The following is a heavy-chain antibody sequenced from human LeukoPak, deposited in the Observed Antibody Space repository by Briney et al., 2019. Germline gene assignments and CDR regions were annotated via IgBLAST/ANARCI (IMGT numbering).Heavy chain of an antibody. CDR3: ARLSQTPDYYGGGGYFYLGY. Sequence: ASVRVSCKGFRYTFTSYDINWVRQAPGQGLEWMGWMKPNTGNTGYAPKFQGRVSMTRDTSISTDFLELSGLRSDDTAVYYCARLSQTPDYYGGGGYFYLGYWGQGTRVTVSS. D-gene: IGHD3-10*01. CDR1: RYTFTSYD. CDR2: MKPNTGNT. J-gene: IGHJ4*02. V-gene: IGHV1-8*01.